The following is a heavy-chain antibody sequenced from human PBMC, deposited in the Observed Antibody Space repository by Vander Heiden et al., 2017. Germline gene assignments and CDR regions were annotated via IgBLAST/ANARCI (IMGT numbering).Heavy chain of an antibody. CDR2: IYWDDDK. CDR1: GFSLSTSGVG. CDR3: AHRLYYGSGSYYNFWADAFDI. Sequence: QITLKESGPTLVKPTQTLTLTCTFSGFSLSTSGVGVGWIRQPPGKALEWLALIYWDDDKRYSPSLKSRLTITKDTSKNQVVLTMTNMDPVDTATYYCAHRLYYGSGSYYNFWADAFDIWGQGTMVTVSS. J-gene: IGHJ3*02. V-gene: IGHV2-5*02. D-gene: IGHD3-10*01.